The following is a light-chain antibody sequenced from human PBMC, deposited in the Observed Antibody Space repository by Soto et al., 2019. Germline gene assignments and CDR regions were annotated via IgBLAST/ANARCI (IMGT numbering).Light chain of an antibody. CDR3: CSYAGSYSRV. V-gene: IGLV2-11*01. J-gene: IGLJ3*02. CDR2: HVS. Sequence: QSALTQPRSVSGSPGQSVTISCTGTSSDVGGYNYVSWYQHDPGKAPKLMISHVSKRPAGVPDRFSGSKSGNTASLTISGLQAENEADYYCCSYAGSYSRVFGGGTKLTVL. CDR1: SSDVGGYNY.